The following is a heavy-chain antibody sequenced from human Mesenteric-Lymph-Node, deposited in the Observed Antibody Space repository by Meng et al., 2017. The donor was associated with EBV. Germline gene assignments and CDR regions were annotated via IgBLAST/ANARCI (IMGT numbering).Heavy chain of an antibody. Sequence: QGQLQESGPGLVKPSETLSLTCTVSGGSVSSGNYYWSWIRQPPGKGLEWIGYIYYSGRTTYNASLKSRVTISIDKSKNQFSLKLNSVTAADTAVFYCARVDSSYASGTYYFDYWGQGALVTVSS. CDR1: GGSVSSGNYY. CDR2: IYYSGRT. V-gene: IGHV4-61*01. CDR3: ARVDSSYASGTYYFDY. D-gene: IGHD3-10*01. J-gene: IGHJ4*02.